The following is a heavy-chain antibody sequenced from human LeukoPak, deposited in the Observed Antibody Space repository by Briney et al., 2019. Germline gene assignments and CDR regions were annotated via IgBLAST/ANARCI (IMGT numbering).Heavy chain of an antibody. CDR2: IWYDGSNK. V-gene: IGHV3-33*01. Sequence: GGSLRLSCAASGFTFRNHGMHWVRQAPGKGLEWVAVIWYDGSNKYYADSVKGRFTISRDNSKNTLYLQMNSLRAEDTAVYYCAGNYGPYYFDYWGQGTLVTVSS. CDR1: GFTFRNHG. CDR3: AGNYGPYYFDY. J-gene: IGHJ4*02. D-gene: IGHD3-10*01.